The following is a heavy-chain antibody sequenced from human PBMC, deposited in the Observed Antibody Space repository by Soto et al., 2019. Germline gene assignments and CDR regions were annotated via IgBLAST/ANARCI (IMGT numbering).Heavy chain of an antibody. CDR3: ARDNRAAVGGNFDY. Sequence: ASVKVSCKASGYTFTSCNMHWVRQAPGQGLEWMGMINTSGGSTTYAQKFQGRVTMTRDTSTSTVYMELNSLRSEDTAVYYCARDNRAAVGGNFDYWGQGTLVTVSS. CDR1: GYTFTSCN. D-gene: IGHD6-25*01. J-gene: IGHJ4*02. V-gene: IGHV1-46*01. CDR2: INTSGGST.